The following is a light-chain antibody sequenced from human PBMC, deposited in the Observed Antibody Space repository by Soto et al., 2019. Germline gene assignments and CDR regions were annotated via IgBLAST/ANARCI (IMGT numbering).Light chain of an antibody. J-gene: IGKJ1*01. CDR3: QKYDSVPWT. V-gene: IGKV1-16*02. Sequence: DIQVTQSPPSLSASVGDRVTLTCRASQDIGNHLAWFQQKPGKTPKPLIHAASSLQSGVPSKFSGSGSGTDFTLTITNLQPEDVATYYCQKYDSVPWTFGQGTKVEIK. CDR2: AAS. CDR1: QDIGNH.